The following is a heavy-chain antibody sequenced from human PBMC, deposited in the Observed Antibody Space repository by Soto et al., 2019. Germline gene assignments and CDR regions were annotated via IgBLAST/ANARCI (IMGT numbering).Heavy chain of an antibody. V-gene: IGHV1-69*13. J-gene: IGHJ6*02. CDR2: IIPIFGTA. Sequence: GASVKVSCKASGGTFSSYAISWVRQAPGQGLGWVGGIIPIFGTANYAQKFQGRVTITADESTSTAYMELSSLRSEDTAVYYCASDQGNIVLVPAASNYYYGMDVWGQGTTVTVSS. CDR3: ASDQGNIVLVPAASNYYYGMDV. D-gene: IGHD2-2*01. CDR1: GGTFSSYA.